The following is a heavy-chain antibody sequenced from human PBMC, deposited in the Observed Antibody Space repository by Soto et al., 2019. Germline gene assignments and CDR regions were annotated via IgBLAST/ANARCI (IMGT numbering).Heavy chain of an antibody. CDR2: ISSSSTYI. CDR1: GFTFSSYS. J-gene: IGHJ5*02. CDR3: AVIGVVAATHWFDP. V-gene: IGHV3-21*01. Sequence: PGGSLRLSCAASGFTFSSYSMNWVRQAPGKGLGWVSSISSSSTYIYYADSVKGRFTISRDNAKNSLYLQMNSLRAEDTALYYCAVIGVVAATHWFDPWGQGTLVTVSS. D-gene: IGHD2-15*01.